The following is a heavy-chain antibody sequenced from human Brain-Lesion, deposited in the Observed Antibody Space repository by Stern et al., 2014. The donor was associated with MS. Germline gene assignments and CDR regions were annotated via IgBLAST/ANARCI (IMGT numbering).Heavy chain of an antibody. D-gene: IGHD6-13*01. J-gene: IGHJ4*02. CDR3: ARFPASRPHVFDS. V-gene: IGHV4-4*02. Sequence: QVQLVESGPGLVKPSGTLSLTCAVSGGSISSSNWWSWVRQSPGKGLEWIGESDHSGSTIYNPSLKSRVTVSVDTSKNRFSLNLRSVPAADTAVYFCARFPASRPHVFDSWGQGTLVTVSS. CDR2: SDHSGST. CDR1: GGSISSSNW.